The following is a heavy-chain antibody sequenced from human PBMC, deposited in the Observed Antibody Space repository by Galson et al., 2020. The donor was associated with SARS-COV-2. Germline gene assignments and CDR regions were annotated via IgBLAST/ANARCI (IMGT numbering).Heavy chain of an antibody. J-gene: IGHJ5*02. D-gene: IGHD1-7*01. CDR2: ISSSGSTI. V-gene: IGHV3-48*03. CDR1: GFTFSSYE. Sequence: GESLKISCAASGFTFSSYEMNWVRQAPGKGLEWVSYISSSGSTIYYADSVKGRFTISRDNAKNSLYLQMNSLRAEDTAVYYCARESNNWNYEASWFDPWGQGTLVTVSS. CDR3: ARESNNWNYEASWFDP.